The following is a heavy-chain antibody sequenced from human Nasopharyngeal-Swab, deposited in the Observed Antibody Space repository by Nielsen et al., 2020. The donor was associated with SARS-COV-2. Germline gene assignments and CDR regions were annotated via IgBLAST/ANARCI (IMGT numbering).Heavy chain of an antibody. CDR3: ASSPSRGWYEYHLDN. D-gene: IGHD6-19*01. V-gene: IGHV3-53*04. Sequence: GESLKISCAVSGFTVSSNYMSWVRQAPGKGLEWVSVIYGGDSTYYADSVRGRFTVTRHISENTLYLQMNSLRAEDTAVCYCASSPSRGWYEYHLDNWGQGTLVTVSS. J-gene: IGHJ4*02. CDR2: IYGGDST. CDR1: GFTVSSNY.